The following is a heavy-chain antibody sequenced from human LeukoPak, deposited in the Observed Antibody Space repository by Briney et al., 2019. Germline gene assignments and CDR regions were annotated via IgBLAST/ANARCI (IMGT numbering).Heavy chain of an antibody. J-gene: IGHJ4*02. Sequence: ASVKVSCKASGYTFISYGINWVRQAPGQGLEWMGCISPHSGNTNYAQKLQGRVTMTTDTSTRTAYMEVRSLRSDDTAVYYCARAWIAVAGPGTSDYWGQGTLVMVSS. CDR1: GYTFISYG. CDR2: ISPHSGNT. D-gene: IGHD6-19*01. V-gene: IGHV1-18*01. CDR3: ARAWIAVAGPGTSDY.